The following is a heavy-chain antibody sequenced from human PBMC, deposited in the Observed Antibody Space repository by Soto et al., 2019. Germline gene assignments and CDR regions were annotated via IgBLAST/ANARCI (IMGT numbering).Heavy chain of an antibody. CDR3: ARVYCSTPTCHVQAFDS. V-gene: IGHV3-48*03. CDR2: ISSAGDSS. Sequence: EVQLVESGGGLAQPGGSVRLSCAASGFTFSSYEMNWVRQAPGKTLEWVSYISSAGDSSYYADSVKSRFTISRDNAKNSLYLQMNSLRVEHTAVYYCARVYCSTPTCHVQAFDSWGQGTLVTVSS. CDR1: GFTFSSYE. D-gene: IGHD2-2*01. J-gene: IGHJ4*02.